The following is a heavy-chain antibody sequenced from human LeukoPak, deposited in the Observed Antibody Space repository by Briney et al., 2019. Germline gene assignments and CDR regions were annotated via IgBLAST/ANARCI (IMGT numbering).Heavy chain of an antibody. V-gene: IGHV3-21*01. J-gene: IGHJ4*02. Sequence: GGSLGLSCAASGFTFSSYSMNWVRQAPGKGLEWVSSISSSSSYIYYADSVKGRFTISRDNAKNSLYLQMNSLRAEDTAVYYCARDDIQYYDILTGYHRGGGYFDYWGQGTLVTVSP. D-gene: IGHD3-9*01. CDR1: GFTFSSYS. CDR3: ARDDIQYYDILTGYHRGGGYFDY. CDR2: ISSSSSYI.